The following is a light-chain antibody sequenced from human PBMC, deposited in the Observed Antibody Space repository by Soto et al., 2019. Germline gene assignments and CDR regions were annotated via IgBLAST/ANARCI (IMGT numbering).Light chain of an antibody. J-gene: IGKJ2*01. Sequence: DIQMTQSPSTLSASVGERVTITCRASQSISSWLAWYLQKPGKSPKLLLYDASSLQSGVPSRVSGRVSGTEFTLSISSRQPGDFATDYGQHYNRYSNTFVQATNLEIK. V-gene: IGKV1-5*01. CDR3: QHYNRYSNT. CDR1: QSISSW. CDR2: DAS.